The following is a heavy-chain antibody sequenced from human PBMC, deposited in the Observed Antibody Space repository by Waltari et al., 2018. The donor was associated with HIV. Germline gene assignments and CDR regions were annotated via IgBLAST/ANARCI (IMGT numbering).Heavy chain of an antibody. V-gene: IGHV3-33*01. CDR1: GFHFRSYV. D-gene: IGHD1-26*01. CDR3: ARGAVGGLFDY. J-gene: IGHJ4*02. CDR2: IWNDGSNR. Sequence: VQLVESGGGVVQPGRSLRLSCAASGFHFRSYVMHWVRQAPGKGLEGVAVIWNDGSNRNHADSVKGRFTISRDNSKNTVYVQMNRLRAEDTAVYYCARGAVGGLFDYWGQGTLVTVSS.